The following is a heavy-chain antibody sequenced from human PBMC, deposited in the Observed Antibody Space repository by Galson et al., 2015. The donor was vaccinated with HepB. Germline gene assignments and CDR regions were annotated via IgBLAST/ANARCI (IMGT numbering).Heavy chain of an antibody. CDR3: ARGGDYYYYYGMDV. D-gene: IGHD4-17*01. V-gene: IGHV3-48*01. CDR1: GFTFSSYS. CDR2: ISSSSSTI. Sequence: SLRLSCAASGFTFSSYSMSWVRQAPGKGLEWVSYISSSSSTIYYADSVKGRFTISRDNAKNSLYLQMNSLRAEDTAVYYCARGGDYYYYYGMDVWGQGTTVTVSS. J-gene: IGHJ6*02.